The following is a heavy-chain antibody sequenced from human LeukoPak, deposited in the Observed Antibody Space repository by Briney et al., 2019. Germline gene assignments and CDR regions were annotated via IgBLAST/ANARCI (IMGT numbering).Heavy chain of an antibody. CDR3: AKEGGYYDILTGYYYYYGMDV. Sequence: GGSLRLSCAASGFTFSSYAMSWVRQAPGKRLEWVSAISGSGGSTYYADSVKGRFTISRDNSKNTLYLQMSSLRAEDTAVYYCAKEGGYYDILTGYYYYYGMDVWGQGTSVTVSS. CDR2: ISGSGGST. V-gene: IGHV3-23*01. J-gene: IGHJ6*02. D-gene: IGHD3-9*01. CDR1: GFTFSSYA.